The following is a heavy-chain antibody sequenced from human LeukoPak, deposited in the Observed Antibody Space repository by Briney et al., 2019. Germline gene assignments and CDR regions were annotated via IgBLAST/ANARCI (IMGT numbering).Heavy chain of an antibody. CDR3: TRGAYSSGPFDP. CDR1: GFTFSSYW. Sequence: GGALRLSRAASGFTFSSYWMHWVRHAPGKGLVCVSRINSDGSSTSYADSVKGRFTISRENAKNMLYLQMSIRGAEDTAVYYCTRGAYSSGPFDPWGQGTLVTVSS. D-gene: IGHD6-19*01. CDR2: INSDGSST. J-gene: IGHJ5*02. V-gene: IGHV3-74*01.